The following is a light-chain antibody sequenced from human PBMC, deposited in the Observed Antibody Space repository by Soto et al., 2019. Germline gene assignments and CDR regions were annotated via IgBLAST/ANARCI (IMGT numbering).Light chain of an antibody. CDR1: SNDIGAYKH. J-gene: IGLJ1*01. Sequence: QSVLTQPASVSGSPGQSITISCTGSSNDIGAYKHVSWYQQYPGKAPKLIIFEVSNRPSGVSNRFSGSKSGNTASLTIAGLQAEDEADYHCSSYTTGSTLYVFGGGTKVTVL. CDR2: EVS. CDR3: SSYTTGSTLYV. V-gene: IGLV2-14*01.